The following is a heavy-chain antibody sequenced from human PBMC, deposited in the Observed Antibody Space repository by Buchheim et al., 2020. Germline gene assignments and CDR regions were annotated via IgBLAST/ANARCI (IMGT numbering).Heavy chain of an antibody. J-gene: IGHJ6*03. D-gene: IGHD6-6*01. CDR1: GGSFSGYY. CDR2: INHSGST. CDR3: ARERIAARPSYYYMDV. V-gene: IGHV4-34*01. Sequence: QVQLQQWGAGLLKPSETLSLTCIVYGGSFSGYYWSWIRQPPGKGLEWIGEINHSGSTNYNPSLKSRVTISVDTSTNQFSLKLSSVTAADTAVYYCARERIAARPSYYYMDVWGKGTT.